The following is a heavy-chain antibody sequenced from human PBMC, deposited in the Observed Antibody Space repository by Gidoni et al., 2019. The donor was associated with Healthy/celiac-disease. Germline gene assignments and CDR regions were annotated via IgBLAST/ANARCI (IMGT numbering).Heavy chain of an antibody. CDR3: ARAPGYCTKGVCYNYYYGMDV. Sequence: QVQLVQSGAEVKKPGSSVKVSCKASGGTFSSYAIRWGRQAPGQGLEWMGGIIPIFGTANYAQKFQGRVTITADESTSTAYMELSSLRSEDTAVYYCARAPGYCTKGVCYNYYYGMDVWGQGTTVTVSS. D-gene: IGHD2-8*01. CDR1: GGTFSSYA. V-gene: IGHV1-69*01. J-gene: IGHJ6*02. CDR2: IIPIFGTA.